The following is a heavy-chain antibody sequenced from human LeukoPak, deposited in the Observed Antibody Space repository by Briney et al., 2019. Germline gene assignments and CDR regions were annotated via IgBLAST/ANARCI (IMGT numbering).Heavy chain of an antibody. CDR3: ARVEAAAGTSQFDY. J-gene: IGHJ4*02. CDR2: IRYDGSKK. CDR1: GFIFSSYG. Sequence: QAGGSLRLSCAASGFIFSSYGMHWVRQAPGKGLEWVAFIRYDGSKKYYADSVKGRFTISRDNAKNSLYLQMNSLRAEDTAVYYCARVEAAAGTSQFDYWGQGTLVTVSS. V-gene: IGHV3-30*02. D-gene: IGHD6-13*01.